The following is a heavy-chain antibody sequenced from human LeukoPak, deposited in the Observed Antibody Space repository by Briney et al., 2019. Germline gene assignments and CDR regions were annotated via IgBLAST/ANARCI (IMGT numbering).Heavy chain of an antibody. J-gene: IGHJ5*02. CDR1: GYTFTSYY. CDR2: INPSGGST. Sequence: ASVKVSCKASGYTFTSYYMHWVRQAPGQGLEWMGIINPSGGSTSYAQKFQGRVTMTRDTSTSTVYMELSSLRSEDTAVYYCARTPINSKLSSWYLNWFDPWGQGTLVTVSS. CDR3: ARTPINSKLSSWYLNWFDP. D-gene: IGHD6-13*01. V-gene: IGHV1-46*01.